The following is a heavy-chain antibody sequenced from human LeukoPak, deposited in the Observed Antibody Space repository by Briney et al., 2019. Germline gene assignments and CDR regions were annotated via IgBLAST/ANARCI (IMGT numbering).Heavy chain of an antibody. Sequence: SQSLSLTCTVSGGSISSDSYFWGWIRQPPGKGLEWIGLSYYKGSTCYTPSLKSRLSMSVDTSKNQFTLKLNYVIAADTAVYYFARGWRMFGVGVGWFDPWGQGTLVTVSS. D-gene: IGHD3-3*01. CDR3: ARGWRMFGVGVGWFDP. CDR2: SYYKGST. CDR1: GGSISSDSYF. V-gene: IGHV4-39*06. J-gene: IGHJ5*02.